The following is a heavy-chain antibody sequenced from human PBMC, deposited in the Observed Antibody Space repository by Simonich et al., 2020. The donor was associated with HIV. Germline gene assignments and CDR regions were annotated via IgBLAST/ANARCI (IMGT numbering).Heavy chain of an antibody. CDR3: ARRDRELILYFDY. Sequence: QVQLQQWGAGLLKPSETLSLTCAVYGGSFSGYYWSWIRQPPGKGLEWIGEINHSGITNDKSSLKSRATISVDKSKNQFSLKLSSVTAADTAIYYCARRDRELILYFDYWGQGNLVTVSS. J-gene: IGHJ4*02. CDR1: GGSFSGYY. D-gene: IGHD3-3*01. CDR2: INHSGIT. V-gene: IGHV4-34*04.